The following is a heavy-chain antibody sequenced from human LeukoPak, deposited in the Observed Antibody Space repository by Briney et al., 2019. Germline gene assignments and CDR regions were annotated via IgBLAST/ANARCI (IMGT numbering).Heavy chain of an antibody. CDR3: AREGVRMGYYYYGMDV. V-gene: IGHV3-33*01. J-gene: IGHJ6*02. Sequence: GGSLRLSCAASGFTFSSYGMHWVRQAPGKGLEWVAVIWYDGSNKYYADSVKGRFTISRDNSKNTLYLQMNSLRAEDTAVYYSAREGVRMGYYYYGMDVWGQGTTVTVSS. D-gene: IGHD2-8*01. CDR1: GFTFSSYG. CDR2: IWYDGSNK.